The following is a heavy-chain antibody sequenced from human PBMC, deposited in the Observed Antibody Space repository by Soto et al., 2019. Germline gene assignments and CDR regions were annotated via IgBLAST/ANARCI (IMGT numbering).Heavy chain of an antibody. V-gene: IGHV4-30-2*01. CDR2: IYHSGST. J-gene: IGHJ5*02. CDR3: ARGRSCIGGSCYGLFSWFDP. CDR1: GGSISSGGYS. D-gene: IGHD2-15*01. Sequence: SETLSLTCAVSGGSISSGGYSWSWIRQPPGKDLEWIGYIYHSGSTYYNPSLKSRVTISVDRSKNQFSLKLSSVTAADTAVYYCARGRSCIGGSCYGLFSWFDPWGQGTLVTVSS.